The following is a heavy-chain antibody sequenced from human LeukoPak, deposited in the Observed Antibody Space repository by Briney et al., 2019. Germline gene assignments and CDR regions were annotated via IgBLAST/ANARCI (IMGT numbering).Heavy chain of an antibody. J-gene: IGHJ4*02. V-gene: IGHV4-34*01. CDR2: INHSGST. CDR1: GGSFSGYY. CDR3: AKDFGYNGRGLFDY. Sequence: SETLSLTCAVYGGSFSGYYWSWIRQPPGKGLEWIGEINHSGSTNYNPSLKSRVTISVDTSKNQFSLKLSSVTAADTAVYYCAKDFGYNGRGLFDYWGQGTLVTVSS. D-gene: IGHD5-24*01.